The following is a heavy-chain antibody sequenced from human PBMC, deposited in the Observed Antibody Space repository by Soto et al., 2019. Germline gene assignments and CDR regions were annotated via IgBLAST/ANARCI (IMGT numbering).Heavy chain of an antibody. CDR1: GGGNLRDYR. Sequence: GASVKVSCKASGGGNLRDYRTTWVRRAPGQGLEWMGWINPNLGSAGYAQKFQGRVTMTTNTSTSTAYMELSSLRSEDTAVYYCARVHIAARPTYFDYWGQGTLVTVSS. CDR2: INPNLGSA. J-gene: IGHJ4*02. D-gene: IGHD6-6*01. CDR3: ARVHIAARPTYFDY. V-gene: IGHV1-8*02.